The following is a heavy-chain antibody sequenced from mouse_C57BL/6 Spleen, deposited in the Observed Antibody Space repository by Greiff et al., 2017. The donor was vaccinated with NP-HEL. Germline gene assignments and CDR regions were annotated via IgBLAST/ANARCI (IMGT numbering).Heavy chain of an antibody. CDR2: INPNNGGT. D-gene: IGHD1-1*01. Sequence: VQLQQSGPELVKPGASVKISCTASGYTFTDYYMNWVKQSHGKSLEWIGDINPNNGGTSYNQKFKGKATLTVDKSSSTAYMELRSLTSEDSAVYYCARRGYYYGSSPYAMDYWGQGTSVTVSS. CDR3: ARRGYYYGSSPYAMDY. V-gene: IGHV1-26*01. J-gene: IGHJ4*01. CDR1: GYTFTDYY.